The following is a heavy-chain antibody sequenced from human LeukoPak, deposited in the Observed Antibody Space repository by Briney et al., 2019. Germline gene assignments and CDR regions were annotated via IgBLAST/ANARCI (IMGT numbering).Heavy chain of an antibody. J-gene: IGHJ4*02. Sequence: SETLSLTCAVYGGSFSGYYWSRIRQPPGKGLEWIGEINHSGSTNYNPSLKSRVTISVDTSKNQFSLKLSSVTAADTAVYYCARGQPPAYYYDSSGYAWLDYWGQGTLVTVSS. CDR3: ARGQPPAYYYDSSGYAWLDY. V-gene: IGHV4-34*01. D-gene: IGHD3-22*01. CDR1: GGSFSGYY. CDR2: INHSGST.